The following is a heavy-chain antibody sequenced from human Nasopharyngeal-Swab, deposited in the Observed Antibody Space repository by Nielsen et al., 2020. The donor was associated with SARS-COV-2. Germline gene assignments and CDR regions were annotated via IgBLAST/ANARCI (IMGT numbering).Heavy chain of an antibody. V-gene: IGHV1-46*01. Sequence: ASVKVSCKASGYTFTSYYMHWVRQAPGQGLEWMGIINPSGGSTSYAQKFQGRVTMTRDTYTSTVYMELSSLRSEDTAVYYCARDLTNSIAVAGNYYYGMDVWGQGTTVTVSS. J-gene: IGHJ6*02. CDR1: GYTFTSYY. CDR2: INPSGGST. CDR3: ARDLTNSIAVAGNYYYGMDV. D-gene: IGHD6-19*01.